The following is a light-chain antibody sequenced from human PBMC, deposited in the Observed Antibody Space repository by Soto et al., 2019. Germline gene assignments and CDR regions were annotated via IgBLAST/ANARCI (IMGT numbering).Light chain of an antibody. CDR3: QQYNNWPQT. V-gene: IGKV3-15*01. CDR1: QSVSSN. Sequence: EIVMTQSPATLSVSPGERATLSCRASQSVSSNLAWYQQKPGQASRLLNGASTRATGIPARFSGSGSGTEFTLTISSLQSEDFAVYYCQQYNNWPQTFGQGTKVEIK. CDR2: GAS. J-gene: IGKJ1*01.